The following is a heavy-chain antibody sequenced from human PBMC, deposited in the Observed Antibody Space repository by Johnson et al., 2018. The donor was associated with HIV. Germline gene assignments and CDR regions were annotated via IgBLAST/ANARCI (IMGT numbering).Heavy chain of an antibody. CDR3: ARGGLGYQNIHDPFDI. Sequence: VQLVESGGGFVQPGRSLRLSCAASGFTFGNYAMNWVRQAPGKGLEWVSGIGTAGDTYYPGSVKGRFTISRENAKNSLYLQMNSLRAGDTAVYYCARGGLGYQNIHDPFDIWGQGTMVTVSS. CDR2: IGTAGDT. V-gene: IGHV3-13*01. J-gene: IGHJ3*02. D-gene: IGHD3-16*02. CDR1: GFTFGNYA.